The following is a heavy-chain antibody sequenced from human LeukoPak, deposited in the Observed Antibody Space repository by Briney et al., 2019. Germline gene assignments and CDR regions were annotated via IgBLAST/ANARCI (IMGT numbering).Heavy chain of an antibody. CDR2: ISSSSSTI. V-gene: IGHV3-48*01. Sequence: GGSLRLSCAASGFTFSSYSMNWVRQAPGKGLEWVSYISSSSSTIYYADSVKGRFTISRDNSKNTLYLQMNSLRAEDTAVYYCAKGDYYDSSGYYYGMDVWGQGTTVTVSS. D-gene: IGHD3-22*01. CDR3: AKGDYYDSSGYYYGMDV. J-gene: IGHJ6*02. CDR1: GFTFSSYS.